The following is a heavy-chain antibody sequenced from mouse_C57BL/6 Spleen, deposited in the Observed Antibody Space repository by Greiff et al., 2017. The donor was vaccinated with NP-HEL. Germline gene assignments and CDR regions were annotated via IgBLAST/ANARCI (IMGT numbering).Heavy chain of an antibody. Sequence: QVQLKQPGAELVMPGASVKLSCKASGYTFTSYWMHWVKQRPGQGLEWIGEIDPSDSYTNYNQKFKGKATLTVDTSSSTAYMQLSSLTSEDSAVYYCARGAGTSSFYWYFDVWGTGTTVTVSS. V-gene: IGHV1-69*01. CDR2: IDPSDSYT. CDR1: GYTFTSYW. J-gene: IGHJ1*03. D-gene: IGHD4-1*01. CDR3: ARGAGTSSFYWYFDV.